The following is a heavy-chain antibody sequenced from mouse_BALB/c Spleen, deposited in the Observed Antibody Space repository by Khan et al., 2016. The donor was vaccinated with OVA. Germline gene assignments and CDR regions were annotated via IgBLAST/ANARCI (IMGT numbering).Heavy chain of an antibody. CDR2: IYPGDGDT. CDR1: GYAFSSYW. Sequence: QVQLKQSGAELVRPGSSVKISCKASGYAFSSYWMNWVKQRPGQGLEWIGQIYPGDGDTKYNGKFKGKVTLTAAKSSSKAYMQLSSLTSEDAAVYFCARSGYDYFAYWGQGTLVTVSA. V-gene: IGHV1-80*01. D-gene: IGHD2-14*01. CDR3: ARSGYDYFAY. J-gene: IGHJ3*01.